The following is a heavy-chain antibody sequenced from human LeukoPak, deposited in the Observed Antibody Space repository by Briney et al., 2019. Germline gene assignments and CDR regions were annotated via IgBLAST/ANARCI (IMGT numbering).Heavy chain of an antibody. CDR3: ASDRWGRVVFDY. D-gene: IGHD2-15*01. V-gene: IGHV3-48*02. J-gene: IGHJ4*02. Sequence: GGSLRLSCAASGFTFSSYSMNWVRQAPGKGLEWVSYISSSSNTIYYADSVKGRFTISRDNAKNSLYLQLNSLRDEDTAVYYCASDRWGRVVFDYWGQGTLVTVSS. CDR2: ISSSSNTI. CDR1: GFTFSSYS.